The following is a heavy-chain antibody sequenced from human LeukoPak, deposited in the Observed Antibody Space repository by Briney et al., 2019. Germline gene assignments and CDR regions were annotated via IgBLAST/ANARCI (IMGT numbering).Heavy chain of an antibody. J-gene: IGHJ4*02. CDR3: ARDFSTSIVVVPAAMDR. V-gene: IGHV3-48*04. CDR2: ISSSGSTI. D-gene: IGHD2-2*01. Sequence: GGSLRLSCAASGFTFSSYAMSWVRQAPGKGLEWVSYISSSGSTIYYADSVKGRFTISRDNAKNSLYLQMNSLRAEDTAVYYCARDFSTSIVVVPAAMDRWGQGTLVTVSS. CDR1: GFTFSSYA.